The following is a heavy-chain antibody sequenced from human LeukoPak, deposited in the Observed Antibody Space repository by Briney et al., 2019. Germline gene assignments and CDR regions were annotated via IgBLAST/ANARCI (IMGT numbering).Heavy chain of an antibody. Sequence: ASVKVSCKASGYTFTSYGISWVRQAPGQGLEWMGWISAYNGNTNYAQKLQGRVTMTTDTSTSTAYMELRSLRSDDTAVYYCAKEGYCSSTRCWYYFDYWGQGTLVTVSS. D-gene: IGHD2-2*01. J-gene: IGHJ4*02. CDR1: GYTFTSYG. CDR2: ISAYNGNT. V-gene: IGHV1-18*01. CDR3: AKEGYCSSTRCWYYFDY.